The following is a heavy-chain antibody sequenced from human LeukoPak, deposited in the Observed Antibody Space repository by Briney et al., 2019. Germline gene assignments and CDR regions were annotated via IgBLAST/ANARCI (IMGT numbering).Heavy chain of an antibody. J-gene: IGHJ4*02. V-gene: IGHV1-2*02. CDR1: GGTFSSYA. D-gene: IGHD3-16*01. CDR3: AGWGLYDYFDY. CDR2: INPNSGGT. Sequence: ASVKVSCKASGGTFSSYAISWVRQAPGQGLEWMGWINPNSGGTNYAQKFQGRVTMTRDTSISTAYMELSRLRSDDTAVYYCAGWGLYDYFDYWGQGTLVTVSS.